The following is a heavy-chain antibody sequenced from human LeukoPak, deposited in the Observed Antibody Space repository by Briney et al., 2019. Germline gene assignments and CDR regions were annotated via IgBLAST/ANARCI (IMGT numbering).Heavy chain of an antibody. D-gene: IGHD3-10*01. CDR1: GVSISSYY. CDR2: IYYSGST. CDR3: ARKELNWFDP. Sequence: SETLPLTCTVSGVSISSYYWSWIRQPPGKGLEWIGYIYYSGSTNYNPSLKSRVTISVDTSKNQFSLKLSSVTAADTAVYYCARKELNWFDPWGQGTLVTVSS. J-gene: IGHJ5*02. V-gene: IGHV4-59*01.